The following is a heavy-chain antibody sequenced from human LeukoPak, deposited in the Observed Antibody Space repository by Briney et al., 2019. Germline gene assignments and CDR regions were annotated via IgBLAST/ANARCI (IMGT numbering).Heavy chain of an antibody. J-gene: IGHJ4*02. CDR2: ISPYNGNT. V-gene: IGHV1-18*01. CDR1: GYTFTSFG. CDR3: ARDKNHYDTRGDF. D-gene: IGHD3-22*01. Sequence: GASVKVSCKASGYTFTSFGISWVRQASGQGLEWMGWISPYNGNTNYPQKVQGRITVTTDTSTSTAYVELRSLRSDDTAVYYCARDKNHYDTRGDFWGQGTLVTVSS.